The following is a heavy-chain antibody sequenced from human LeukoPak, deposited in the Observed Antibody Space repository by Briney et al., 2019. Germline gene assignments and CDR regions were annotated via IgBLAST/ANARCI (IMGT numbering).Heavy chain of an antibody. J-gene: IGHJ3*02. CDR2: VYYSGNT. Sequence: SETLSLTCTVSGGSISSSTYYWGWIRQPPGKGLEWIGSVYYSGNTYYNPSLKSRVTISVDTSKNQFSLKLSSVTAADTAVYYWARGQVPAAPDAFDIRGQGTMVTVSS. D-gene: IGHD2-2*01. CDR3: ARGQVPAAPDAFDI. CDR1: GGSISSSTYY. V-gene: IGHV4-39*07.